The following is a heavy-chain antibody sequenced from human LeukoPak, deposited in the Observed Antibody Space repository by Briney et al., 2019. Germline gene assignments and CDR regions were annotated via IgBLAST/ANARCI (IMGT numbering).Heavy chain of an antibody. CDR3: ASRERITMIVVVMDFDY. CDR2: IYYSGST. CDR1: GGSISSSSYY. D-gene: IGHD3-22*01. V-gene: IGHV4-39*01. Sequence: SETLSLTCAVSGGSISSSSYYWGWIRQPPGKGLEWIGSIYYSGSTYYNPSLKSRVTISVDTSKNQFSLKLSSVTAADTAVYYWASRERITMIVVVMDFDYWGQGTLVTVSS. J-gene: IGHJ4*02.